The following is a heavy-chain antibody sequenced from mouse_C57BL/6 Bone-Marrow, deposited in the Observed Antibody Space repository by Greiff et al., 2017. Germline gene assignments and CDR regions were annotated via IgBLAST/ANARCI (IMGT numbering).Heavy chain of an antibody. CDR3: AIRGFYYEYAAVYYYAMDY. CDR2: INPYNGGT. Sequence: VQLQQSGPVLVKPGASVKMSCKASGYTFTDYYMNWVKQSNGKSLEWIGVINPYNGGTSYNQKFKGKATLTVDKSSSTAYMELNSLTSEDSAVYYCAIRGFYYEYAAVYYYAMDYWGQGTSVTGS. V-gene: IGHV1-19*01. D-gene: IGHD2-4*01. J-gene: IGHJ4*01. CDR1: GYTFTDYY.